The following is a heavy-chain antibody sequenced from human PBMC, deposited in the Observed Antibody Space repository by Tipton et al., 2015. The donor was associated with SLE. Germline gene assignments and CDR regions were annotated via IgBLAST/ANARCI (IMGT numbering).Heavy chain of an antibody. Sequence: TLSLTCTVSGGSISSDNSFWTWIRQVPGEGLEWIGNIYYSGSTYYNPSLKSRLTISLDTSTNQFSLNLNSVTAADTAMYYCARATYVDFKGVDYWGQGTLGAVSS. CDR2: IYYSGST. CDR3: ARATYVDFKGVDY. CDR1: GGSISSDNSF. J-gene: IGHJ4*02. D-gene: IGHD3-9*01. V-gene: IGHV4-31*03.